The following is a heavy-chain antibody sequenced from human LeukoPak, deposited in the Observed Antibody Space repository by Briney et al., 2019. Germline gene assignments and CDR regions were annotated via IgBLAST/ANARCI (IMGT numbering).Heavy chain of an antibody. V-gene: IGHV3-33*01. CDR1: GFTFSSYG. CDR2: IWYDGSNK. CDR3: ARDIGYSYGYVGHWFDP. Sequence: GGSLRLSCAASGFTFSSYGMHWVRQAPGKGLEWVAVIWYDGSNKYYADSVKGRFTISRDNSKNTLYLQMSSLRAEDTAVYYCARDIGYSYGYVGHWFDPWGQGTLVTVSS. J-gene: IGHJ5*02. D-gene: IGHD5-18*01.